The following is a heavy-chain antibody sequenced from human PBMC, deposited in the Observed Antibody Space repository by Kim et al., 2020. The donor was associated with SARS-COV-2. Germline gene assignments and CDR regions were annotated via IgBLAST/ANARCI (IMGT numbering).Heavy chain of an antibody. CDR1: GFTFDDYG. CDR2: ISWNSGSI. CDR3: EKIPWVLIAKGLAA. J-gene: IGHJ6*03. D-gene: IGHD2-21*01. Sequence: GGSLRLSCAASGFTFDDYGMHWVRQAPGKGLEWVSGISWNSGSIGYADSVKGRFTISRDNAKNSLYLQMNSLRAEDTAWNYCEKIPWVLIAKGLAAWGKG. V-gene: IGHV3-9*01.